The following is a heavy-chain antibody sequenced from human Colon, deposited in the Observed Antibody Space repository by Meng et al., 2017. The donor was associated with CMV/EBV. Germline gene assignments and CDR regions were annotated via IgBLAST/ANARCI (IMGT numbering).Heavy chain of an antibody. CDR3: ARDKGYDFWSGYHHYGMDV. D-gene: IGHD3-3*01. J-gene: IGHJ6*02. CDR1: GASISNHY. CDR2: IYYSGST. V-gene: IGHV4-59*11. Sequence: SETLSLTCSVSGASISNHYWSWIRQPPGKGLEWIGYIYYSGSTNYNPSLKSRVTISVDTSKNQFSLKLSSVTAADTAVYYCARDKGYDFWSGYHHYGMDVWGQGTTVTVSS.